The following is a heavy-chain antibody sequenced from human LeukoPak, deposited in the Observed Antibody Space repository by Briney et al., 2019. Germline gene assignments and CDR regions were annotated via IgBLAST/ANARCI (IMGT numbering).Heavy chain of an antibody. J-gene: IGHJ4*02. CDR3: ASDLHNWPY. Sequence: GGSLRLSCAASGFTFSSYWMYWVRQAPGKGLVWVSRINRDGSETNYAESVRGRITVSRDNAKNTLHLQVYSLRAEDTAVYYCASDLHNWPYWGQGTLVTVSS. D-gene: IGHD5-24*01. CDR2: INRDGSET. V-gene: IGHV3-74*01. CDR1: GFTFSSYW.